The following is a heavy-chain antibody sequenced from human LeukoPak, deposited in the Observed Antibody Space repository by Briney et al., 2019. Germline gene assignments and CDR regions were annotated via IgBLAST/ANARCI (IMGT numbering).Heavy chain of an antibody. J-gene: IGHJ4*02. Sequence: GGSLRLSCAASGFTFDDYGMSWVRQAPGKGLEWVSGINWNGGSTGYADSVKGRFTISRDNAKNSLHLQMNSLRAEDTALYYCAGDGEGQWLPHRYWGQGTLVTVSS. V-gene: IGHV3-20*04. CDR1: GFTFDDYG. CDR2: INWNGGST. D-gene: IGHD6-19*01. CDR3: AGDGEGQWLPHRY.